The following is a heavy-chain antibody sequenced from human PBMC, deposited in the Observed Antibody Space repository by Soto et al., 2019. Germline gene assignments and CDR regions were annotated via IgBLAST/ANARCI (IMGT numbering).Heavy chain of an antibody. CDR2: IYYTGTT. J-gene: IGHJ5*01. D-gene: IGHD1-7*01. CDR1: GVSISSRNYY. Sequence: PSETLSLSCTVSGVSISSRNYYWSWIRQPPGKGLEWLGYIYYTGTTHYNPSVKSRVTISLDTSKDHFSLNLSSVTAADTAIYYCATVPNAYGTNWIDSWGQGTLVTVSS. CDR3: ATVPNAYGTNWIDS. V-gene: IGHV4-30-4*01.